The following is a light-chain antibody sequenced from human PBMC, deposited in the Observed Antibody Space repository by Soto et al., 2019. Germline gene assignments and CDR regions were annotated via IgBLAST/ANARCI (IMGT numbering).Light chain of an antibody. CDR2: GAS. J-gene: IGKJ2*01. Sequence: EIVLTQSPGTLSLSPGERATLSRRASRSVTSNYLGWYQQKPGQAPRLLIYGASSRATGIPDRFSGSGSGTDFTLTVCRLEPEDFALYYCQQYASSPFTFGQGTKLEI. CDR1: RSVTSNY. CDR3: QQYASSPFT. V-gene: IGKV3-20*01.